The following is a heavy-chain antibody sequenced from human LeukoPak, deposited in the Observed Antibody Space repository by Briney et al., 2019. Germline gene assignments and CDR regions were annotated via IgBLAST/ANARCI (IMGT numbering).Heavy chain of an antibody. CDR1: GGTFSSYA. V-gene: IGHV1-69*04. D-gene: IGHD3-22*01. J-gene: IGHJ3*02. CDR2: IIPILGIA. Sequence: SVKVSCKASGGTFSSYAISWVRQAPGQGLEWMGKIIPILGIANYAQKFQGRVTITADKSTSTAYMELSSLRSEDTAVYYCARGVTDSSGDAFDIWGQGTMVTVSS. CDR3: ARGVTDSSGDAFDI.